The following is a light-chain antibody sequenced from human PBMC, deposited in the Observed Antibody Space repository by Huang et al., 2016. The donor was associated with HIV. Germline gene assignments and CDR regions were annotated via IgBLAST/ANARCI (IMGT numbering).Light chain of an antibody. J-gene: IGKJ4*01. CDR1: QGISKY. Sequence: DIQMTQSPFSLSASVGDRVTSTCRASQGISKYLALFQQKPGKAPKFLIYAASSLQSWVPSKVSGSGSGTDFTLTISSLQPEDFATYYCQQYNSYPPTFGGGTKVEIK. CDR2: AAS. V-gene: IGKV1-16*02. CDR3: QQYNSYPPT.